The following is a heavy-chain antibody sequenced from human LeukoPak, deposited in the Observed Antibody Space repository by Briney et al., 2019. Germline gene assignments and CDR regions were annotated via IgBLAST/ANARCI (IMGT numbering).Heavy chain of an antibody. V-gene: IGHV3-48*01. D-gene: IGHD3-9*01. CDR1: GCTFSSYN. CDR2: ITISTALI. Sequence: GGSLRLSCAASGCTFSSYNMNWVRQAPGKGLEWVAYITISTALIYYADSVKGRFTISRDNSKNTLYLQMNSLRAEDTAVYYCAKDRYGQNLVLRYFDWPRYFDYWGQGTLVTVSS. CDR3: AKDRYGQNLVLRYFDWPRYFDY. J-gene: IGHJ4*02.